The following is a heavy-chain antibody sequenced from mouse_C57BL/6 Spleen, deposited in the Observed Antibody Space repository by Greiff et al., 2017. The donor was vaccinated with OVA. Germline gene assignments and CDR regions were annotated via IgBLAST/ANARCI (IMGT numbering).Heavy chain of an antibody. Sequence: VKLHQPGAELVKPGASVKMSCKASGYTFTGYCITWVKQRPGQGLEWIGDIYPGSGGTNYNEKFKSKATLTVDTSSSTAYMKHSSMTSAESAVDYCAREALDSSDPPFAYWGQGTLVTVSA. J-gene: IGHJ3*01. CDR3: AREALDSSDPPFAY. CDR1: GYTFTGYC. CDR2: IYPGSGGT. D-gene: IGHD3-2*02. V-gene: IGHV1-55*01.